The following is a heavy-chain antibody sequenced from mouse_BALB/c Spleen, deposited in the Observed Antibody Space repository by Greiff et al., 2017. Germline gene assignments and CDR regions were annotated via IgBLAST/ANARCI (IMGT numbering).Heavy chain of an antibody. CDR2: IDPANGNT. CDR3: ASYDYDGGYAMDY. Sequence: EVQLQQSGAELVKPGASVKLSCTASGFNIKDTYMHWVKQRPEQGLEWIGRIDPANGNTKYDPKFQGKATITADTSSNTAYLQLSSLTSEDTAVYYCASYDYDGGYAMDYWGQGTSVTVSS. J-gene: IGHJ4*01. CDR1: GFNIKDTY. D-gene: IGHD2-4*01. V-gene: IGHV14-3*02.